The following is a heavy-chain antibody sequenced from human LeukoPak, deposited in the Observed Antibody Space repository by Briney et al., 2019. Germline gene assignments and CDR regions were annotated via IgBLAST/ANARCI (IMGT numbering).Heavy chain of an antibody. CDR3: ARRGSGWYPNFDY. CDR2: IYYSGST. V-gene: IGHV4-39*01. D-gene: IGHD6-19*01. Sequence: SETLSLTCTVSGGSISSSSYYWGWIRQPPGKGLEWIGTIYYSGSTYYNPSLKSRVTISVDTSKNQFSLKLSSVTAADTAVYYCARRGSGWYPNFDYWGQGTLFTVSS. J-gene: IGHJ4*02. CDR1: GGSISSSSYY.